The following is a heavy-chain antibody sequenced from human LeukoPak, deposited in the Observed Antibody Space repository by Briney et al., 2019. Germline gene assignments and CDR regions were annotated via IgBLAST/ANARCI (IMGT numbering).Heavy chain of an antibody. J-gene: IGHJ4*02. V-gene: IGHV1-46*01. Sequence: SVKVSCKGSGYTFTSFFMHWVRQAPGQGLEWMGIINPRGGSATSAQRFQGRLTVTRDTSTSTVYMELSSLTSEDTAVYYCARDYHGSGSLTTFGSWGQGTLVTVSS. CDR2: INPRGGSA. CDR3: ARDYHGSGSLTTFGS. D-gene: IGHD3-10*01. CDR1: GYTFTSFF.